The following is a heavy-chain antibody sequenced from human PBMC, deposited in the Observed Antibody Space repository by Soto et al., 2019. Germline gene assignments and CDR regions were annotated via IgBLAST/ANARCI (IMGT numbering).Heavy chain of an antibody. CDR2: INPSGGST. Sequence: GLEWMGIINPSGGSTSYAQKFQGRVTMTRDTSTSTVYMELSSLRSEDTAVYYCARPSIQLWPQYYLDYWGQGPLVTVSS. D-gene: IGHD5-18*01. CDR3: ARPSIQLWPQYYLDY. V-gene: IGHV1-46*01. J-gene: IGHJ4*02.